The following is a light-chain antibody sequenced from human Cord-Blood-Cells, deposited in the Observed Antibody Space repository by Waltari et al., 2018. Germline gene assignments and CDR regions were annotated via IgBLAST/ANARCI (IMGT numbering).Light chain of an antibody. CDR3: SSYTSSSTV. CDR2: DVS. CDR1: SRDVGGYNY. Sequence: QSALTQPASVSGSPGQSITISCTGTSRDVGGYNYVSWYQQHTGKAPKLTIYDVSKRPSGVSNRFSGSKSGNTASLTISGLQAEDEADYYCSSYTSSSTVFGGGTKLTVL. J-gene: IGLJ2*01. V-gene: IGLV2-14*01.